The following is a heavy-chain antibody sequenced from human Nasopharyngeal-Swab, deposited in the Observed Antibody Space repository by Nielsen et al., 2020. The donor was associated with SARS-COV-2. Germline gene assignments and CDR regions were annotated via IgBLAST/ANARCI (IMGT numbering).Heavy chain of an antibody. V-gene: IGHV3-30-3*01. Sequence: GGSLRLSCAASGFTFSSYAMHWVRQAPGKGLEWVAVISYDGSNKYYADSVKGRFTISRDNSKNTLYLQMNSLRAEDTAVYYCAKVLIAAAGTDFDYWGQGTLVTVSS. CDR2: ISYDGSNK. J-gene: IGHJ4*02. CDR1: GFTFSSYA. CDR3: AKVLIAAAGTDFDY. D-gene: IGHD6-13*01.